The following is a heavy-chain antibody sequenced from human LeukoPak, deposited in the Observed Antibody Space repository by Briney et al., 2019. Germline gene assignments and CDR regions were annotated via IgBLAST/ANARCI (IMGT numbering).Heavy chain of an antibody. D-gene: IGHD3-9*01. CDR2: IRSKAYGGTT. CDR1: GFTFGDYA. Sequence: GGSLRLSCTASGFTFGDYAMSWVRQAPGKGLEWVGFIRSKAYGGTTEYAASVKGRFTISRDDSKSIAYLQMNSLKTEDTAVYHCTRDAELRYFDSYFDYWGQGTLVTVSS. CDR3: TRDAELRYFDSYFDY. V-gene: IGHV3-49*04. J-gene: IGHJ4*02.